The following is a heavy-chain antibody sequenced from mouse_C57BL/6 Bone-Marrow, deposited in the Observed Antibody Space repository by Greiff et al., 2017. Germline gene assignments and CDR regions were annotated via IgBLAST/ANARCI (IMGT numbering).Heavy chain of an antibody. J-gene: IGHJ3*01. D-gene: IGHD2-2*01. CDR3: ARYYGYPSFAY. V-gene: IGHV1-50*01. Sequence: VQLQQPGAELVKPGASVKLSCKASGYTFTSYWMQWVKQRPGQGLEWIGEIDPSDSYTNYNQKFKGKATLTVDTSSSTAYMQLSSLTSEDSSVYYCARYYGYPSFAYWGEESLVTVSA. CDR2: IDPSDSYT. CDR1: GYTFTSYW.